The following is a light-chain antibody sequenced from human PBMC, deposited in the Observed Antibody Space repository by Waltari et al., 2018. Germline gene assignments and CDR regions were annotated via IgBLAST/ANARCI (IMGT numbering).Light chain of an antibody. V-gene: IGKV4-1*01. CDR3: QQYYSTPQT. CDR1: QSVLYSSNNKNY. CDR2: WAS. Sequence: DIVMTPSPDSLAVSLGERATINCKSSQSVLYSSNNKNYLAWYQQKPGQPPKLLIYWASTRESWVPDRFSGSGSGTDFTLTISSLQAEDVAVYYCQQYYSTPQTFGQGTKLEIK. J-gene: IGKJ2*01.